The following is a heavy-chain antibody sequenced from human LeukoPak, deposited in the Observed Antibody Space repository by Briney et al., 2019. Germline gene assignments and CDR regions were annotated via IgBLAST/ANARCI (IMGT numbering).Heavy chain of an antibody. CDR3: ARGGYSYGTATYYYYMDV. D-gene: IGHD5-18*01. Sequence: SETLSLTCIVSGGSISSYYWSWIRQPPGKALEWIGYIYYSGTTNYNPSLKSRVTISVDTSKNQFSLNLSSVTAADTAVYYCARGGYSYGTATYYYYMDVWGKGTTVTVSS. CDR1: GGSISSYY. CDR2: IYYSGTT. V-gene: IGHV4-59*01. J-gene: IGHJ6*03.